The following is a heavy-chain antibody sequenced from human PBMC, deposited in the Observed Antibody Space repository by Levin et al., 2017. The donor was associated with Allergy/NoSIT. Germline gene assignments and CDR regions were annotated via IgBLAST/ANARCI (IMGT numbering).Heavy chain of an antibody. J-gene: IGHJ6*02. CDR3: ARDDTIFGVVTSYYYYYYGMDV. V-gene: IGHV3-33*01. D-gene: IGHD3-3*01. CDR1: GFTFSSYG. Sequence: SCAASGFTFSSYGMHWVRQAPGKGLEWVAVIWYDGSNKYYADSVKGRFTISRDNSKNTLYLQMNSLRAEDTAVYYCARDDTIFGVVTSYYYYYYGMDVWGQGTTVTVSS. CDR2: IWYDGSNK.